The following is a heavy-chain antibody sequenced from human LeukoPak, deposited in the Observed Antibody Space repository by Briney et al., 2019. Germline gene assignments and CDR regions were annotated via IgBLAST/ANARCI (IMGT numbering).Heavy chain of an antibody. V-gene: IGHV6-1*01. CDR3: ARATTTCSSTSCWVVRLDY. J-gene: IGHJ4*02. D-gene: IGHD2-2*01. CDR2: TYYRSKWYN. CDR1: GDSVSSNSAA. Sequence: SQTLSLTCAISGDSVSSNSAAWNWIRQSPSRGLEWLGRTYYRSKWYNDYAVSVKSRITINPDTSKNQFSLQLNSVTPEDTAVYYCARATTTCSSTSCWVVRLDYWGPGTLVTVSS.